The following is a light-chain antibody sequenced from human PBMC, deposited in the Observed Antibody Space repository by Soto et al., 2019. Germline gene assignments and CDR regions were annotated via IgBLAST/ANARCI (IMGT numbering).Light chain of an antibody. J-gene: IGKJ5*01. CDR2: GAS. CDR3: QQYGSSPPT. Sequence: EIVLTQSPGTLSLARGERDTLSCRASQSVSSSYLAWYQQKPGQAPRLLIYGASSRATGIPDRFSGSGSGTDFTLTISRLEPEDFAVYYCQQYGSSPPTFGQGTRLEI. V-gene: IGKV3-20*01. CDR1: QSVSSSY.